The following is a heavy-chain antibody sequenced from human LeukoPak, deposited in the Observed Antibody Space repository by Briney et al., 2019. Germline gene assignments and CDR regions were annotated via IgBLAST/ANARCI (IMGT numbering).Heavy chain of an antibody. CDR3: ARGGYCTDGVCDLDY. D-gene: IGHD2-8*01. J-gene: IGHJ4*02. V-gene: IGHV3-48*04. Sequence: GGSLRLSCAASGFTFSNYGMHWVRQAPGKGLEWVSYITSSGSTIYYADSVKGRFIISRDNAKNSLYLQMSSLRAGDTAVYYCARGGYCTDGVCDLDYWGQGTLVTVSS. CDR1: GFTFSNYG. CDR2: ITSSGSTI.